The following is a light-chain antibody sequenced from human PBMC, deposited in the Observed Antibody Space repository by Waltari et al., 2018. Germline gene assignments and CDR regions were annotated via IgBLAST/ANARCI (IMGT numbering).Light chain of an antibody. V-gene: IGLV2-11*01. CDR2: DVS. CDR1: SSDVGDYNY. J-gene: IGLJ2*01. CDR3: CSYEGRYTLV. Sequence: QSALTQPLSVSGSPGQSVTIPCTGTSSDVGDYNYVSWYQQHPGKAPKLMLYDVSKRPSGVPDRFSGSKSGNTASLTISGLQTEDEADYSCCSYEGRYTLVFGGGTKLTVL.